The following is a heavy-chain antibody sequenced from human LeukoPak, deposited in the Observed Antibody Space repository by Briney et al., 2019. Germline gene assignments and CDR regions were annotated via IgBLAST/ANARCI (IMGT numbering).Heavy chain of an antibody. D-gene: IGHD3-10*01. CDR2: IYSGGST. CDR1: GFTVSSNY. V-gene: IGHV3-66*01. Sequence: GGSLRLSCAASGFTVSSNYMSWVRQAPGKGLEWVSVIYSGGSTYYADSVKGKFSISRDNSKNTLYLQMNSLRAEDTAVYYCARGVPGSGSHQSDYGGQGTLVTVSS. CDR3: ARGVPGSGSHQSDY. J-gene: IGHJ4*02.